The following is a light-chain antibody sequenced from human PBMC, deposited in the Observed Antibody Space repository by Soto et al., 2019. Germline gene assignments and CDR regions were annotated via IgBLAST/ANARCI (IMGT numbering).Light chain of an antibody. CDR3: CSYAGRGV. V-gene: IGLV2-23*01. CDR2: EGS. Sequence: QSALTQPASVSGAPGQSIPIFCTGTSSDVGSYNLVSWYQQHPGKAPKLMIYEGSKRPSGVSNRFSGSKSGNTASLTISGLQAEDEADYYCCSYAGRGVFGTGTKVTVL. J-gene: IGLJ1*01. CDR1: SSDVGSYNL.